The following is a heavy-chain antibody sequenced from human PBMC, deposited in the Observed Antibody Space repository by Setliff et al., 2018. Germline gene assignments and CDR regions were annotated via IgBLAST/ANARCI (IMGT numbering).Heavy chain of an antibody. J-gene: IGHJ4*02. CDR3: ARTPYYYDTAGYDF. CDR1: GGSISSYY. V-gene: IGHV4-4*07. CDR2: IYTTGST. D-gene: IGHD3-22*01. Sequence: PSETLSLTCTVPGGSISSYYWSWIRQPAGKGLEWIGHIYTTGSTNYNPSLKSRVTLSVDTSKNQFSLKLTSVTAADTAIYYCARTPYYYDTAGYDFWGQGTLVTVSS.